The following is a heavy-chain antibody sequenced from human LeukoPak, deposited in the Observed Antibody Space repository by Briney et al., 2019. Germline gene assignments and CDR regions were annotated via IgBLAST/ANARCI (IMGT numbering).Heavy chain of an antibody. CDR1: GFTFSSYG. J-gene: IGHJ4*02. CDR2: IRYDGSNK. Sequence: GGSLRLSCAASGFTFSSYGMHWVRQAPGKGLEWVAFIRYDGSNKYYADSVKGRFTISRDNSKNTLYLQMNSLRAEDTAVYYCAKDYYDSSGYYFHTVWGQGTLVTVSS. D-gene: IGHD3-22*01. CDR3: AKDYYDSSGYYFHTV. V-gene: IGHV3-30*02.